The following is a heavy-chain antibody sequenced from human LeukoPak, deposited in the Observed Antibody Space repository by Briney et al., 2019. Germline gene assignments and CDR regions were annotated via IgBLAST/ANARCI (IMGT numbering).Heavy chain of an antibody. D-gene: IGHD6-13*01. CDR1: GGSISSSSYY. CDR3: ARGAWQQSYYMDV. Sequence: SETLSLTCTVSGGSISSSSYYWGWIRQPPGKGLEWIGSIYYSGSTYYNPSLKSRVTISVDTSKNQFSLKLSSVTAADTAVYYCARGAWQQSYYMDVWGKGTTVTISS. CDR2: IYYSGST. J-gene: IGHJ6*03. V-gene: IGHV4-39*07.